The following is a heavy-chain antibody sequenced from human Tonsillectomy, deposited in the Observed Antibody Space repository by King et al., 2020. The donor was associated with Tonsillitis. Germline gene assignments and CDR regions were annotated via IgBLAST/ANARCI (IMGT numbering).Heavy chain of an antibody. D-gene: IGHD4-23*01. CDR2: IKQDGSEK. CDR3: AMGTYGGHDY. V-gene: IGHV3-7*01. CDR1: GFAFSSYW. J-gene: IGHJ4*02. Sequence: VQLVESGGGLVQPGGSLRLSCAASGFAFSSYWMSWVRQAPGKGLEWVANIKQDGSEKYYVDSVKGRFTISRDNAKNSLYLQMNSLRGEDTAVYYCAMGTYGGHDYWGQGTLVTVSS.